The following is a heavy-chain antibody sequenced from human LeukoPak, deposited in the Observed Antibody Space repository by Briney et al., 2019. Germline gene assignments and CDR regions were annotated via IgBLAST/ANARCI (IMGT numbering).Heavy chain of an antibody. CDR1: GGSISSYY. D-gene: IGHD6-13*01. CDR3: ARDPPGIAAAVNWFDP. CDR2: IYTSGST. J-gene: IGHJ5*02. Sequence: SETLSLTCTVSGGSISSYYWSWIRQPAGKGLEWIGRIYTSGSTNYNPSLKSRVTISVDKSKNQFSLKLSSVTAADTAVYYCARDPPGIAAAVNWFDPWGQGTLVTVSS. V-gene: IGHV4-4*07.